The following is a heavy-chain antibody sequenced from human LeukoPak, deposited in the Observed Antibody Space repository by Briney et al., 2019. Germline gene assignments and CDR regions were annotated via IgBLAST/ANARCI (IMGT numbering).Heavy chain of an antibody. J-gene: IGHJ6*02. CDR3: AIRAITMVRGASMDV. CDR1: GGXFSSYA. D-gene: IGHD3-10*01. CDR2: IIPIFGTA. V-gene: IGHV1-69*13. Sequence: SVKVSCKASGGXFSSYAISWVRQAPGQGLEWMGGIIPIFGTANYAQKFQGRVTITADESTSTAYMELSSLRSEDTAVYYCAIRAITMVRGASMDVWGQGTTVTVSS.